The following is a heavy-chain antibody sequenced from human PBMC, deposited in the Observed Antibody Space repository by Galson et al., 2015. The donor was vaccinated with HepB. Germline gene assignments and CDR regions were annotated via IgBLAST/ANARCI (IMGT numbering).Heavy chain of an antibody. Sequence: SLRLSCAVSGFTFSNYGMHGVRQAPGKGLEWGAVISYDGSKEYNGASVKGRFTISRDNSKNTVYLQMNSLRDEDTAIYYCAKVIFYYGSGSYPLDDWGQGTLVTVSS. CDR2: ISYDGSKE. D-gene: IGHD3-10*01. J-gene: IGHJ4*02. CDR3: AKVIFYYGSGSYPLDD. CDR1: GFTFSNYG. V-gene: IGHV3-30*18.